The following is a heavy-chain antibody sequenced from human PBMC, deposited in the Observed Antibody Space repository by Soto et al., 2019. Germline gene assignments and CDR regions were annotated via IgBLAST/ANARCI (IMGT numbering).Heavy chain of an antibody. V-gene: IGHV1-69*13. J-gene: IGHJ3*01. CDR2: FIPIIGGG. Sequence: ASVKVSGRASGGTFRTLATNWGRKAPGQGLEWMGGFIPIIGGGINAQKFQGRVTITSDESTSTAYMELSSLKSEDTAMYFCARRSVSHSNAFDFWGQGTMVTVSS. CDR1: GGTFRTLA. D-gene: IGHD2-15*01. CDR3: ARRSVSHSNAFDF.